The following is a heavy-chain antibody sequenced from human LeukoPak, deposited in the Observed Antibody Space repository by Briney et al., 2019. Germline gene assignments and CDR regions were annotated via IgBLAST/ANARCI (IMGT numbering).Heavy chain of an antibody. V-gene: IGHV3-23*01. J-gene: IGHJ4*02. CDR3: AKDRRSSGWY. CDR1: GFTFSSYS. D-gene: IGHD6-19*01. CDR2: ISGSGGST. Sequence: GGSLRLSCAASGFTFSSYSMNWVRQAPGKGLEWVSAISGSGGSTYYADSVKGRFTISRDNSKNTLYLQMNSLRAEDTAVYYCAKDRRSSGWYWGQGTLVTVSS.